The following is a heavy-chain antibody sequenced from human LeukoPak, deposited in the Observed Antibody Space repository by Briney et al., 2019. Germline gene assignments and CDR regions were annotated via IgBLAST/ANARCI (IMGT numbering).Heavy chain of an antibody. V-gene: IGHV3-23*01. CDR2: ILNSGGST. CDR1: GFTFSSYA. Sequence: GGSLRLSCAASGFTFSSYAMAWVRQAPGKGLEWVSAILNSGGSTYYADSVKGRFTVSRDNSKNTLYLQMDSLRAEDTAVYYCAKASYYDFWSGYPRIDYWGQGTLVTVSS. CDR3: AKASYYDFWSGYPRIDY. D-gene: IGHD3-3*01. J-gene: IGHJ4*02.